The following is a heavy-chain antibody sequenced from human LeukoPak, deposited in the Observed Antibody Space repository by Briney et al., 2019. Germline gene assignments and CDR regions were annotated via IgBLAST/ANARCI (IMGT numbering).Heavy chain of an antibody. Sequence: SETLSLTCTVSGGSISSSSYYWGWIRQPPGKGLEWIGSIYYSGSTYYNPSLKSRVTISVDTSKNQFSLKLSSVTAADTAVYYCARGDGSLFWGQGTLVTVSS. J-gene: IGHJ4*02. CDR3: ARGDGSLF. CDR2: IYYSGST. CDR1: GGSISSSSYY. V-gene: IGHV4-39*01. D-gene: IGHD5-24*01.